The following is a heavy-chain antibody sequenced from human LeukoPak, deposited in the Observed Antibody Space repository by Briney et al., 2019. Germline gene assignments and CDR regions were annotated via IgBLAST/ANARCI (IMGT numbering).Heavy chain of an antibody. CDR3: ARESIAAAGTAVDY. J-gene: IGHJ4*02. CDR1: GLTFSSYW. Sequence: GGSLRLSCAASGLTFSSYWMHWVRHAPGKGLVWVSRINSDGSSTSYADSVKGRFTISRDNAKNTLYLQMNSLRAEDTAVYYCARESIAAAGTAVDYWGQGTLVTVSS. V-gene: IGHV3-74*01. D-gene: IGHD6-13*01. CDR2: INSDGSST.